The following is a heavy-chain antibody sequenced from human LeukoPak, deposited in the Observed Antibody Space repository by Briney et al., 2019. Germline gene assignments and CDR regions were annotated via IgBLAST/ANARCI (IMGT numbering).Heavy chain of an antibody. Sequence: PGGSLRLSCAASGFTFDDYGLSWVRQVPGKGLEWVSGLNWNGASTGYADSVKGRFTISRDNAKNSLYLQMNSLRAEDTAVYYCASRSYSSSSGEGDYWGQGTLVTVSS. CDR2: LNWNGAST. CDR3: ASRSYSSSSGEGDY. D-gene: IGHD6-6*01. CDR1: GFTFDDYG. J-gene: IGHJ4*02. V-gene: IGHV3-20*04.